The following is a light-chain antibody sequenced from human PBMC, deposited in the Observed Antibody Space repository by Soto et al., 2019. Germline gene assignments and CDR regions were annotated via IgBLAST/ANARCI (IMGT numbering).Light chain of an antibody. CDR1: HFISDY. V-gene: IGKV1-39*01. Sequence: DIRTTQSPSSLSASLRDRDTISCRASHFISDYLNWYQQKPGIAPKLLIYAASSLQSGVPSRFSGSGSGTDFTLTISRLQPEDTATYYCQQTYSTPITFGQGTRLEIK. J-gene: IGKJ5*01. CDR3: QQTYSTPIT. CDR2: AAS.